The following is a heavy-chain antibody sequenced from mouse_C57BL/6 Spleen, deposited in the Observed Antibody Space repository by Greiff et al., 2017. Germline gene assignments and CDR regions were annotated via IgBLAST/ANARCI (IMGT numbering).Heavy chain of an antibody. J-gene: IGHJ4*01. D-gene: IGHD1-1*02. CDR2: INPSTGGT. V-gene: IGHV1-42*01. CDR3: ARYYDYYAMDY. Sequence: EVQGVESGPELVKPGASVKISCKASGYSFTGYYMNWVKQSPEKSLEWIGEINPSTGGTTYNQKFKAKATLTVDKSSSTAYMQLKSLTSEDSAVYYCARYYDYYAMDYWGQGTSVTVSS. CDR1: GYSFTGYY.